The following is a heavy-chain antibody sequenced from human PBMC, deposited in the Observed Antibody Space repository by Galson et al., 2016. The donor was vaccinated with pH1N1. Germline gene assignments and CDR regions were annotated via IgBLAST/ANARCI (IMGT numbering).Heavy chain of an antibody. Sequence: LSLTCTVSGDPISSFYWNWIRQSPGRGLEWIGYIYHSSHSGSTKYNPYLKSRVTMSVDTSKSHFSLNLSSVTAADTAVYYCARGDFAVGEGWYNGLDVWGQGTPVSVSS. J-gene: IGHJ6*02. CDR2: IYHSSHSGST. CDR1: GDPISSFY. CDR3: ARGDFAVGEGWYNGLDV. V-gene: IGHV4-59*01. D-gene: IGHD2-15*01.